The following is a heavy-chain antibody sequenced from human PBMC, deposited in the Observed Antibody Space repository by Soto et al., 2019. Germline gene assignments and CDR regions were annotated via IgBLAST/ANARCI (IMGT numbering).Heavy chain of an antibody. CDR2: IYSGGYT. J-gene: IGHJ4*02. D-gene: IGHD6-25*01. CDR1: GFTVSNNY. CDR3: ATQRGGGGY. V-gene: IGHV3-53*01. Sequence: EVQLVESGGGLIQPGGSLRLSCAVSGFTVSNNYMSWVRQAPGKGLEGVSVIYSGGYTAYGDSVKGRFTISRDNSKNTLKLQIKSREAHAPAVYYGATQRGGGGYWGQGTLVTVSS.